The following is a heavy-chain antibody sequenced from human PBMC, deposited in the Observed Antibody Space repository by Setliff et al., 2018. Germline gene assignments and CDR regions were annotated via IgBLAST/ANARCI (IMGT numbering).Heavy chain of an antibody. CDR2: INPNSGGT. CDR3: ARAVTYYDILTGQHHYDAFDI. CDR1: GSIFTDYY. Sequence: GASVKVSCKASGSIFTDYYMHWVRQAPGQELGWMGRINPNSGGTNYAQKLQGRVTMTTDTSTSTAYMELRSLRSDDTAVYYCARAVTYYDILTGQHHYDAFDIWGQGTMVTVSS. V-gene: IGHV1-2*06. D-gene: IGHD3-9*01. J-gene: IGHJ3*02.